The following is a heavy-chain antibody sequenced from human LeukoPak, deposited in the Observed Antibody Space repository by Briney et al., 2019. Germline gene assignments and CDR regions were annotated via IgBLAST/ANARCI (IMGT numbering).Heavy chain of an antibody. CDR2: ISGSGGST. CDR3: AKALKVGILGYCSSTSCSYDY. J-gene: IGHJ4*02. Sequence: PGGSLRPSCAASGFTFSSYAMSWVRQAPGKGLEWVSAISGSGGSTYYADSVKGRFTISRDNSKNTLYLQMNSLRAEDTAVYYCAKALKVGILGYCSSTSCSYDYWGQGTLVTVSS. CDR1: GFTFSSYA. D-gene: IGHD2-2*01. V-gene: IGHV3-23*01.